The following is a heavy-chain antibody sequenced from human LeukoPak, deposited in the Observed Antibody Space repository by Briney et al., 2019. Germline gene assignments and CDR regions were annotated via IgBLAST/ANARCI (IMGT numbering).Heavy chain of an antibody. D-gene: IGHD1-26*01. Sequence: PGGSLRLSCAASGFTFSSYWMSWVRQAPGKGLEWVANIKQDGSEKYYVDSVKGRFTISRDNAKNSLYLQMNSLRAEDTAVYYCARDAQVQWELLYYFDYWGQGTLVTVSS. CDR1: GFTFSSYW. CDR2: IKQDGSEK. CDR3: ARDAQVQWELLYYFDY. J-gene: IGHJ4*02. V-gene: IGHV3-7*01.